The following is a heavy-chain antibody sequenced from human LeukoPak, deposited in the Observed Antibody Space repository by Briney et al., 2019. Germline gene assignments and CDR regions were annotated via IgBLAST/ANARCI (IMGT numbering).Heavy chain of an antibody. CDR3: ARGDYFDY. CDR2: IYHSGRT. V-gene: IGHV4-38-2*02. J-gene: IGHJ4*02. Sequence: ASETLSLTCTVSGYSISSGYYWGWIRQPPGKGLEWIGSIYHSGRTFYNPSLKGRVTISVDTSKNQFSLKLTSVTAADTAVYYCARGDYFDYWGQGTLVTVSS. CDR1: GYSISSGYY.